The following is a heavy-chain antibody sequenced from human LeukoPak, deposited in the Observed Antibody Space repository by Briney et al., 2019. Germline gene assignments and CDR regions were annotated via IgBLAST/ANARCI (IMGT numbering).Heavy chain of an antibody. J-gene: IGHJ4*02. D-gene: IGHD4-17*01. CDR2: IYYSGST. V-gene: IGHV4-59*01. CDR3: ARESSRHDYGDSQYFDY. Sequence: PSETLSLTCTVSGGSISSYYWSWIRQPPGKGLEWIGYIYYSGSTNYNPSLKSRVTISVDTSKNQFSLKLSSVTAADTAVYYCARESSRHDYGDSQYFDYWGQGTLVTVSS. CDR1: GGSISSYY.